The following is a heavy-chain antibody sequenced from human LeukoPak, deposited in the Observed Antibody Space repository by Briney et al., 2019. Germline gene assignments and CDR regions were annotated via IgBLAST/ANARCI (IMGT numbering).Heavy chain of an antibody. D-gene: IGHD2-15*01. CDR2: ISAYNGNT. CDR1: GYTFTSYG. CDR3: ARGPPSYCSGGSCYLSSY. J-gene: IGHJ4*02. Sequence: ASVKVSCKASGYTFTSYGISWVPQAPGQGLEWMGWISAYNGNTNYAQKLQGRVTMTTDTSTSTAYMELRSLRSDDTAVYYCARGPPSYCSGGSCYLSSYWGQGTLVTVSS. V-gene: IGHV1-18*01.